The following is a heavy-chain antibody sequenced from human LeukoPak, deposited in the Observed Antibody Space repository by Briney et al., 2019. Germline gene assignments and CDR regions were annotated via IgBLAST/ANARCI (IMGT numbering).Heavy chain of an antibody. CDR3: AKDIWVAAAGTRPLIDY. J-gene: IGHJ4*02. D-gene: IGHD6-13*01. CDR2: ISWNSGSI. V-gene: IGHV3-9*01. CDR1: GFTFDDYA. Sequence: GGSLRLSCAASGFTFDDYAMHWVRQAPGKGLEWASGISWNSGSIGYADSVKGLLTISRENAKNSLYLQMTSLRAEDTALYYCAKDIWVAAAGTRPLIDYWGQGTLVTVSS.